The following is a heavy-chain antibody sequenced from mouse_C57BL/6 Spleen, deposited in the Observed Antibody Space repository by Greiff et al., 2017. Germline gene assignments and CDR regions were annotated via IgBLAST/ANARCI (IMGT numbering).Heavy chain of an antibody. Sequence: EVQGVESGAELVRPGASVKLSCTASGFNIKDDYMPWVQQRPEQGLEWIGWIAPENGDPEYATKFQGKATITEDTSSNTAYLQLSSLTSADTAVYYRTCYGSRDYDGGGTGTTVTSSA. J-gene: IGHJ1*03. V-gene: IGHV14-4*01. CDR2: IAPENGDP. D-gene: IGHD1-1*01. CDR3: TCYGSRDYDG. CDR1: GFNIKDDY.